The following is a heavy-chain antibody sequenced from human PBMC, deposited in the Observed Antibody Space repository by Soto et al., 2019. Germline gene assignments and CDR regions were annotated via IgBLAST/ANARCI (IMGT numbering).Heavy chain of an antibody. CDR2: ISGSGGSGRST. D-gene: IGHD5-12*01. Sequence: PLGGSLRLSCAASGFTFSSYAMSWVRQAPGNGLEWVSVISGSGGSGRSTYYADSVKGRFTISRDNFKNTLYLQMNSLRAEDTAVYYCAKAQEAKIIVPPDYWGQGXLVTVYS. V-gene: IGHV3-23*01. J-gene: IGHJ4*02. CDR1: GFTFSSYA. CDR3: AKAQEAKIIVPPDY.